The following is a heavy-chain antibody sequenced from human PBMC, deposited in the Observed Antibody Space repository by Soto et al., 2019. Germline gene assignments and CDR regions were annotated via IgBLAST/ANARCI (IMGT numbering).Heavy chain of an antibody. D-gene: IGHD3-9*01. Sequence: GASVKVSCKASGYTFTSYGISWVRQAPGQGLEWMGWISAYSGNTNYAQKLQGRVTMTTDTSTSTAYMELRSLRSDDTAVYYCARDTPNYDILTGYYGMDVWGQGTTVTVSS. V-gene: IGHV1-18*04. CDR1: GYTFTSYG. CDR2: ISAYSGNT. CDR3: ARDTPNYDILTGYYGMDV. J-gene: IGHJ6*02.